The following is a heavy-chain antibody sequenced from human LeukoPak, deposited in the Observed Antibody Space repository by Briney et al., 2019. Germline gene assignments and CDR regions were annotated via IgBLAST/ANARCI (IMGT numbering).Heavy chain of an antibody. CDR2: IWYDGSNK. J-gene: IGHJ4*02. V-gene: IGHV3-33*01. D-gene: IGHD3-22*01. CDR3: ARDNYDSSGYYYDY. Sequence: GRSLRLSCAASGFAFSSYGMHWVRQAPGKGLEWAAVIWYDGSNKYYADSVKGRFTISRDNSKNTLYLQMNSLRAEDTAVYYCARDNYDSSGYYYDYWGQGTLVTVSS. CDR1: GFAFSSYG.